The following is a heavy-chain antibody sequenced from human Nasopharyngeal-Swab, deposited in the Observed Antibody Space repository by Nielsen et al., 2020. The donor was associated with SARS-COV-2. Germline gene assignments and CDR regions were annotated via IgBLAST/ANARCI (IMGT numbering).Heavy chain of an antibody. Sequence: SQTLSLTCAVYGGSFDGYYWNWIRQSPGKGLEWIGEINHSGSTNYNPSLKSRVSISVDTSKNQFSLKLGSVTAADTAVYYCARGGDGYRTLDYWGQGMLVTVSS. V-gene: IGHV4-34*01. CDR3: ARGGDGYRTLDY. CDR2: INHSGST. J-gene: IGHJ4*02. D-gene: IGHD5-24*01. CDR1: GGSFDGYY.